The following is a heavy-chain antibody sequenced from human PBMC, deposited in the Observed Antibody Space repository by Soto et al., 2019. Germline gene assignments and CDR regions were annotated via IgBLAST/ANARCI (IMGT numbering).Heavy chain of an antibody. CDR3: ARSSRGGELEGGSVNWFDP. D-gene: IGHD1-1*01. J-gene: IGHJ5*02. V-gene: IGHV1-18*01. CDR2: ISAYNGNT. Sequence: QVQLVQSGAEVKKPGASVKVSCKASGYTFTSYGISWVRQAPGQGLEWMGWISAYNGNTNYAQKLQDRVTMTTDTSTSTAYMELRSLRSDDTAVYYCARSSRGGELEGGSVNWFDPWGQGTLVTVSS. CDR1: GYTFTSYG.